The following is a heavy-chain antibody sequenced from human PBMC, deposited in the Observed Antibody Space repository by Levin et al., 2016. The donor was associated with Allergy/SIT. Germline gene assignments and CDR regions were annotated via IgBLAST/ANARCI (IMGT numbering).Heavy chain of an antibody. Sequence: GESLKISCAASGFTVSSNYMSWVRQAPGKGLEWVSVIYSGGSTYYADSVKGRFTISRDNSKNTLYLQMNSLRAEDTAVYYCAYSGSYYSVDYWGQGTLVTVSS. D-gene: IGHD3-10*01. J-gene: IGHJ4*02. CDR2: IYSGGST. CDR3: AYSGSYYSVDY. CDR1: GFTVSSNY. V-gene: IGHV3-66*01.